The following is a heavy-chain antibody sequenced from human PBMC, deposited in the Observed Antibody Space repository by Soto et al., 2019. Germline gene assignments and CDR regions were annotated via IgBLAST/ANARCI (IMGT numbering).Heavy chain of an antibody. Sequence: VQLKESGPGLVKLAETLSLTCSDSGDSISSYYWSCVQQPAGKGLDWIGCISNSRDIKYNPSLKSLVSKSVYTTKNQFYLKLSAVTTVDTAVYYCAKEYTRTVGLPTPYYIDCWGQGTLVTVSS. CDR3: AKEYTRTVGLPTPYYIDC. V-gene: IGHV4-4*07. CDR2: ISNSRDI. CDR1: GDSISSYY. D-gene: IGHD1-26*01. J-gene: IGHJ4*02.